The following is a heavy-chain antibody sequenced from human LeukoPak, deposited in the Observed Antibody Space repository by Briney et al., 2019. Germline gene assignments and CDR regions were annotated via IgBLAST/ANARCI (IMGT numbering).Heavy chain of an antibody. J-gene: IGHJ5*01. CDR1: GGTFSSYS. CDR2: IVPILGIA. D-gene: IGHD6-19*01. Sequence: ASVKVSCMASGGTFSSYSISWVRQAPGQGLEWMGRIVPILGIANYAQKFQGRVTITADKSTSTAYMELSSLISEDTAVYYCARDGSRGVSVADWFDSWGQGTLVTVSS. V-gene: IGHV1-69*04. CDR3: ARDGSRGVSVADWFDS.